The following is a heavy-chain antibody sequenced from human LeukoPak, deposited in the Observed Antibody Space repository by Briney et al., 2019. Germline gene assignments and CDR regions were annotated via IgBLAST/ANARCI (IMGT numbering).Heavy chain of an antibody. V-gene: IGHV3-48*03. CDR1: GFTFSSYE. D-gene: IGHD3-10*02. CDR2: ISSSGSTI. CDR3: AELGITMIGGV. Sequence: GGSLRLSCAASGFTFSSYEINWVRQAPGKGLEWVSYISSSGSTIYYADSVKGRFTISRDNAKNSLYPQMNSLRAEDTAVYYCAELGITMIGGVWGKGTTVTISS. J-gene: IGHJ6*04.